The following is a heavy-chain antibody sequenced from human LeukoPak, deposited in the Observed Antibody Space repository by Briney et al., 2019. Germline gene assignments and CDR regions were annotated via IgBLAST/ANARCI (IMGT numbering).Heavy chain of an antibody. D-gene: IGHD4-17*01. Sequence: SETLSLTCTVSGGSISSSSYYWGWIRQPPGKGLEWIGSIYYSGSTYYNPSLKSRVTISVDTSKNQFSLKLSSVTAADTAVYYCARAVTFDYWGQGTLVTVSS. CDR2: IYYSGST. J-gene: IGHJ4*02. V-gene: IGHV4-39*01. CDR1: GGSISSSSYY. CDR3: ARAVTFDY.